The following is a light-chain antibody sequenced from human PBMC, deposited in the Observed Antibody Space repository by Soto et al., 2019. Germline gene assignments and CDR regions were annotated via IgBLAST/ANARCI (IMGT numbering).Light chain of an antibody. J-gene: IGKJ5*01. CDR1: QSLLHSNGYNY. V-gene: IGKV2-28*01. CDR3: MHALQTPL. CDR2: LGS. Sequence: DIVMTQSPLSLPVTPGEPASISCRPSQSLLHSNGYNYLDWYLQKPRQSPQLLIYLGSNRASGDPDRWSGGGSGTYFTLKISRVEAEDVGVYYCMHALQTPLFGQGTRLEIK.